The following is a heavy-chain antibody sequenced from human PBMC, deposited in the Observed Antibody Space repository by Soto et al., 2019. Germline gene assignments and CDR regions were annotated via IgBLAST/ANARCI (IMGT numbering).Heavy chain of an antibody. D-gene: IGHD5-12*01. CDR1: GYTFTSYY. V-gene: IGHV1-46*01. CDR3: ARGYSGYDYEDYYYGMDV. CDR2: INPSGGTT. Sequence: ASVKVSCKASGYTFTSYYMHWVRQAPGQGLEWMGIINPSGGTTSYAQKFQGRLTMTRATSTSTVYMELSSLRSEDTAVYYCARGYSGYDYEDYYYGMDVWGQGTTVTVSS. J-gene: IGHJ6*02.